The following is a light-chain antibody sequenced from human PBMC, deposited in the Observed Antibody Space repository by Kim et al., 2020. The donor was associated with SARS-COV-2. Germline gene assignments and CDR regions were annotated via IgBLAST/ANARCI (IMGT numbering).Light chain of an antibody. CDR2: GAS. CDR3: QEANDFPIM. V-gene: IGKV1D-12*01. CDR1: QDISGW. Sequence: ASGGARVTIPGRAGQDISGWVAWDQQTPGKAPKLLIYGASTLQSGVPSRFSGSGAGTEFTLTISNLQPEDFATYYCQEANDFPIMFGQGTRLGIK. J-gene: IGKJ5*01.